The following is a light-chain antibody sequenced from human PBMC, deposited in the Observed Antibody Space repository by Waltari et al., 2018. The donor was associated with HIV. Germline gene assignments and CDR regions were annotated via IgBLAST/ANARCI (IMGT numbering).Light chain of an antibody. CDR2: SDN. Sequence: QSVLTQTPSLSGTPGQRVTISCSGGYSNIGSNTVNWYQQFPGTAPRLLIYSDNPRPSGVTDRFSGSKSGTSASLVISELQSQDEADYHCAAWDDSLHGELFGGGTKLTVL. CDR3: AAWDDSLHGEL. CDR1: YSNIGSNT. V-gene: IGLV1-44*01. J-gene: IGLJ2*01.